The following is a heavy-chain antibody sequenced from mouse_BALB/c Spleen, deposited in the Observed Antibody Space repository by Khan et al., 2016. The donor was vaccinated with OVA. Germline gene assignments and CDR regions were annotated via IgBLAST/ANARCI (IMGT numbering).Heavy chain of an antibody. Sequence: QVQLKQSGPGLVQPSQSLSITCTVSGFSLTNYGIHWVRQSPGKGLEWLGLIWSGGSTDYNAAFISRLSISKDNSKSQVFFKMNSLQTNDTAIYYCARRDYYYCRGAWFHYWGQGTLVTVSA. CDR2: IWSGGST. D-gene: IGHD1-1*01. CDR3: ARRDYYYCRGAWFHY. CDR1: GFSLTNYG. J-gene: IGHJ3*01. V-gene: IGHV2-2*02.